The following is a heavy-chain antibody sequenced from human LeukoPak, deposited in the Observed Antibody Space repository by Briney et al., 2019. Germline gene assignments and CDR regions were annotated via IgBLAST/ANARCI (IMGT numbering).Heavy chain of an antibody. V-gene: IGHV4-59*01. D-gene: IGHD1-26*01. J-gene: IGHJ6*03. CDR1: GGSISSYY. Sequence: SETLSLTCTVSGGSISSYYWSWIRQPPGKGLEWIGYIYCSGSTNYNPSLKSRVTISVDTSKNQFSLKLSSVTAADTAVYYCARGLGATRGYYYYYYMDVWGKGTTVTVSS. CDR3: ARGLGATRGYYYYYYMDV. CDR2: IYCSGST.